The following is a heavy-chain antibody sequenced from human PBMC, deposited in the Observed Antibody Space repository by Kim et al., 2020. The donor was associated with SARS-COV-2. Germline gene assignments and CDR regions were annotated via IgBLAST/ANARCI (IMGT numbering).Heavy chain of an antibody. J-gene: IGHJ6*02. CDR2: ISSSSSYI. Sequence: GGSLRLSCAASGFTFSSYSMNWVRQAPGKGLEWVSSISSSSSYIYYADSVKGRFTISRDNAKNSLYLQMNSLRAEDTAVYYCAREVGSSGWYSYYYYGMDVWGQGTTVTVSS. V-gene: IGHV3-21*01. CDR1: GFTFSSYS. CDR3: AREVGSSGWYSYYYYGMDV. D-gene: IGHD6-19*01.